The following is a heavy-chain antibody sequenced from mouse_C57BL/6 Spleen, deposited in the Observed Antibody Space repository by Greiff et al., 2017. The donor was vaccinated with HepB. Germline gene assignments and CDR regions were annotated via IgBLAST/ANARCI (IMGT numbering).Heavy chain of an antibody. CDR1: GYTFTSYW. J-gene: IGHJ3*01. V-gene: IGHV1-59*01. D-gene: IGHD2-5*01. CDR3: ARPYSNYVRAWFAY. Sequence: QVQLQQPGAELVRPGTSVKLSCKASGYTFTSYWMHWVKQRPGQGLEWIGVIDPSDSYTNYNQKFKGKATLTVDTSSSTAYMQLSSLTSEDSAVYYCARPYSNYVRAWFAYWGQGTLVTVSA. CDR2: IDPSDSYT.